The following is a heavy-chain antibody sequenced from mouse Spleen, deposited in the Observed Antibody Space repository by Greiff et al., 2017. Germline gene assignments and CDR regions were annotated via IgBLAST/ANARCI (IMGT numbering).Heavy chain of an antibody. CDR3: ARALYGNYFMDY. V-gene: IGHV1-69*01. CDR2: IDPSDSYT. J-gene: IGHJ4*01. Sequence: QVQLQQPGAELVMPGASVKLSCKASGYTFTSYWMHWVKQRPGQGLEWIGEIDPSDSYTNYNQKFKGKATLTVDKSSSTAYMQLSSLTSEDSAVYYCARALYGNYFMDYWGQGTSVTVSS. CDR1: GYTFTSYW. D-gene: IGHD2-1*01.